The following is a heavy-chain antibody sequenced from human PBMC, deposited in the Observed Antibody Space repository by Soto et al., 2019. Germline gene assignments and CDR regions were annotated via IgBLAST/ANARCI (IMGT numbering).Heavy chain of an antibody. Sequence: ASVKVSCKVSGYTLTELSMHWVRQAPGKGLEWMGGFDPEDGETIYAQKFQGRVTMTEDTSTDTAYMELSSLRSEDTAVYYCVTVNAYYYDSSGFGSWFDPWGQGTLVTVSS. CDR1: GYTLTELS. J-gene: IGHJ5*02. CDR3: VTVNAYYYDSSGFGSWFDP. CDR2: FDPEDGET. D-gene: IGHD3-22*01. V-gene: IGHV1-24*01.